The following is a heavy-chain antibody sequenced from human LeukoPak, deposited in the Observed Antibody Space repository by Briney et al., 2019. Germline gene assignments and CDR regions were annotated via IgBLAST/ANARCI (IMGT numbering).Heavy chain of an antibody. V-gene: IGHV4-39*07. CDR3: ARQSGHYYDSSGSNWFDP. J-gene: IGHJ5*02. CDR2: IYYSGST. CDR1: GGSISSSSYY. D-gene: IGHD3-22*01. Sequence: PSETLSLTCTVSGGSISSSSYYWGWIRQPPGKGLEWIGSIYYSGSTYYNPSLKSRVTISVDTSKNQFSLKLSSVTAADTAVYYCARQSGHYYDSSGSNWFDPWGQGTLVTVSS.